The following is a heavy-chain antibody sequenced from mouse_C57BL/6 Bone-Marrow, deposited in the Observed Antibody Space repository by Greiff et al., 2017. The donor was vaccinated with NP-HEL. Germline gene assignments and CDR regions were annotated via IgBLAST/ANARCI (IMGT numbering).Heavy chain of an antibody. Sequence: EVQLQQSVAELVRPGASVKLSCTASGFNIKNTYMHWVKQRPEQGLEWIGRIDPANGNTKYAPKFQGKATITADASSNTAYLQLSSLTSEDTAIYYCASVRWLLLSWFAYWGQGTLVTVSA. D-gene: IGHD2-3*01. CDR2: IDPANGNT. CDR1: GFNIKNTY. J-gene: IGHJ3*01. CDR3: ASVRWLLLSWFAY. V-gene: IGHV14-3*01.